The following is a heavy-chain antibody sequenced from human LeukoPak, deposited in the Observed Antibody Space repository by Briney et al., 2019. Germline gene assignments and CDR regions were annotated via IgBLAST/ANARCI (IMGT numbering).Heavy chain of an antibody. J-gene: IGHJ5*01. Sequence: PGGSLRLSCAASGLTFSTYNMLWVRQTPGKGLEWLFYINSGGSAVHYADSVKDRFTFSRDNAKNSLYLQVNSLRVEDTGIYYCARVGSRGDWFDYWGQGTRVTVSS. CDR3: ARVGSRGDWFDY. V-gene: IGHV3-48*01. CDR1: GLTFSTYN. D-gene: IGHD1-26*01. CDR2: INSGGSAV.